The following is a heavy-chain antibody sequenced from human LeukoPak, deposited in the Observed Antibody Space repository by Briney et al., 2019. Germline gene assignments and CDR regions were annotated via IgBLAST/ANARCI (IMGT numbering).Heavy chain of an antibody. J-gene: IGHJ3*02. V-gene: IGHV3-53*01. CDR2: IYSAGAT. Sequence: GGSLRLSCAASGFTFSHAWMSWVRQAPGKGLEWVSSIYSAGATHYAESVKGRFTISRDNSKNTLYLQMNSLRAEDMAVYYCARIEWERLGRAFDIWGQGTMVTVSS. CDR3: ARIEWERLGRAFDI. CDR1: GFTFSHAW. D-gene: IGHD1-26*01.